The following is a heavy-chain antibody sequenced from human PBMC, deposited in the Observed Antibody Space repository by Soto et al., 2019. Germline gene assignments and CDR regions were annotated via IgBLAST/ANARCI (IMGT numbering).Heavy chain of an antibody. Sequence: QVQLQESGPGLVKPSQTLSLTCTVSGASINSGGYYWSWIRQVPGKGLEWIGYIYFSGSTYYNPSLESRVTISRDTSQNQFSLQLRSVTAADTAVYYCASGKAWEVLLAYWGQSTLATVSS. CDR3: ASGKAWEVLLAY. CDR1: GASINSGGYY. CDR2: IYFSGST. V-gene: IGHV4-31*03. J-gene: IGHJ4*02. D-gene: IGHD1-26*01.